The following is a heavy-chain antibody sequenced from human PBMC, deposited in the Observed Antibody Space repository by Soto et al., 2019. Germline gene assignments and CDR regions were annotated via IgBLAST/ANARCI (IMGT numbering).Heavy chain of an antibody. CDR1: GYTFTSHD. D-gene: IGHD5-18*01. CDR3: ASDMGTA. Sequence: QVQLVQSGAEVKKPGASVKVSCKASGYTFTSHDINWMRQATGQGLEWMGWMNPNSGHTNYAQKFQGRVTMTRDTSISTAYMELTKLRSEDTATYYCASDMGTAWGQGTLVTVSS. CDR2: MNPNSGHT. J-gene: IGHJ5*02. V-gene: IGHV1-8*01.